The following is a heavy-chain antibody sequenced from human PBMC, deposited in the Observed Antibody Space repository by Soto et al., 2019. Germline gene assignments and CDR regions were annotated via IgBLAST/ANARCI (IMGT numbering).Heavy chain of an antibody. J-gene: IGHJ4*02. CDR3: ARDESAGSSIRY. CDR2: ITNSGNYI. V-gene: IGHV3-21*01. Sequence: RLSCTASGSTFRSYGMNLGRQAPGKGLEWVSSITNSGNYIYYADSVQGRFTISRDNARNSLYLQMNSLRAEDTAVYFCARDESAGSSIRYWGQGSLVTVS. D-gene: IGHD2-2*01. CDR1: GSTFRSYG.